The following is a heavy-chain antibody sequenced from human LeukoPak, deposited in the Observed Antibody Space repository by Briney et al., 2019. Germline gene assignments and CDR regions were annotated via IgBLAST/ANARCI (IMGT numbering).Heavy chain of an antibody. CDR1: GFTFSGYW. J-gene: IGHJ3*02. D-gene: IGHD5-18*01. Sequence: PGGSLRLSCAASGFTFSGYWMHWVRQAPGKGLVWVSRINSDGSSTSYADSVKGRFTISRDSAKNTLYLQMNSLRAEDTVVYYCVRDGYSYGFMLAFDIWGLGTRVTVSS. V-gene: IGHV3-74*01. CDR2: INSDGSST. CDR3: VRDGYSYGFMLAFDI.